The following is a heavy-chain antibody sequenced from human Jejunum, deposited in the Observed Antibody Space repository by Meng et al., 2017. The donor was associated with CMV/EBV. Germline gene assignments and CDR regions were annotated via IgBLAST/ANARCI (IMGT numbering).Heavy chain of an antibody. CDR2: ISHDGSST. V-gene: IGHV3-74*01. CDR1: GFTFTTW. Sequence: GFTFTTWMHCVRQAPGEGLVWVARISHDGSSTTYADSVKGRFTLSRDNAKNTLFLQMNSLRVEDTAVYFCARGPDHSSRWYGLDSWGQGTLVTVSS. D-gene: IGHD6-13*01. CDR3: ARGPDHSSRWYGLDS. J-gene: IGHJ4*02.